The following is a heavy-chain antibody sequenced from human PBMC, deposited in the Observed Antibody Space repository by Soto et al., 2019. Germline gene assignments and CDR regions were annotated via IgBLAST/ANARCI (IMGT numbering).Heavy chain of an antibody. CDR1: GGSISSSSYY. CDR3: ARHTPAISISDH. J-gene: IGHJ4*02. Sequence: QLQLQESGPGLVKPSETLSLTCTVSGGSISSSSYYWGWIRQPPGKGLEWIGSIYYSGSTYYNPSLKSRVTISLDPSKNQFSLKLSSVTAADTAVYYCARHTPAISISDHWGQGTLVTVSS. D-gene: IGHD2-15*01. CDR2: IYYSGST. V-gene: IGHV4-39*01.